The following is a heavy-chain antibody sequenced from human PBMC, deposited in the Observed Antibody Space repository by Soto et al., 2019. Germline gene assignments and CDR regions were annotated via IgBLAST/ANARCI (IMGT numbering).Heavy chain of an antibody. CDR3: AREERGWLQFLPWPYYYYGMDV. CDR1: GYTFTSYG. J-gene: IGHJ6*02. CDR2: ISAYNGNT. Sequence: QVQLVQSGAEVKKPGASVKVSCKASGYTFTSYGISWVRQAPGQGLEWMGWISAYNGNTNYAQKLQGRVTMTTDTATSTAYMELRSLRSDDTAVYYCAREERGWLQFLPWPYYYYGMDVWGQGTPVTVSS. V-gene: IGHV1-18*04. D-gene: IGHD5-12*01.